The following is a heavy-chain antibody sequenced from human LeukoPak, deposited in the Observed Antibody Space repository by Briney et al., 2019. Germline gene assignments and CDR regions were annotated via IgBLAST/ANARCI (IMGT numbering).Heavy chain of an antibody. CDR2: ISAYNGNT. V-gene: IGHV1-18*01. Sequence: GSVKVSCKASGYTFTSYAMNWVRQAPGQGLEWMGWISAYNGNTNYAQKLQGRVTMTTDTSTSTAYMELRSLRSDDTAVYYCARDLGDGLGDYWGQGTLVTVSS. CDR1: GYTFTSYA. J-gene: IGHJ4*02. D-gene: IGHD3-16*01. CDR3: ARDLGDGLGDY.